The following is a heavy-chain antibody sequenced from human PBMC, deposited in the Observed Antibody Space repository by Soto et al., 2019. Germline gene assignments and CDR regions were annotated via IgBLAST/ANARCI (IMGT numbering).Heavy chain of an antibody. Sequence: PSETLSLTCTVSGGSIRSYYWSWIRQPPGKGLEWLGYIYYSGSTNYNPSLKSRVTISVDTSKNQFSLKLTSVTAADTAVYFCARNRGSDYYDSSAYYFGSWGQGTLVTVSS. CDR3: ARNRGSDYYDSSAYYFGS. V-gene: IGHV4-59*01. CDR2: IYYSGST. J-gene: IGHJ4*02. CDR1: GGSIRSYY. D-gene: IGHD3-22*01.